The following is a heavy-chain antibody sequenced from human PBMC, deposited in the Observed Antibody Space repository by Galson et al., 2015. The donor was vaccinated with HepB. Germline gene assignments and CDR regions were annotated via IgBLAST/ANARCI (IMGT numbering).Heavy chain of an antibody. V-gene: IGHV3-21*06. CDR3: ARGLTGDYVIDY. Sequence: SLRLSCAASGFTFSGFSINWVRQAPGKGLEWISFISARSTYIYYAQSVKGRFTISRDNATSSVYLEMNSLRVDDTAVYYCARGLTGDYVIDYWGQGTLVTVSS. CDR1: GFTFSGFS. D-gene: IGHD4-17*01. J-gene: IGHJ4*02. CDR2: ISARSTYI.